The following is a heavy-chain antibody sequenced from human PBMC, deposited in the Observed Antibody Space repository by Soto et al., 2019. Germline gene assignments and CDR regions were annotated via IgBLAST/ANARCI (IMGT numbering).Heavy chain of an antibody. J-gene: IGHJ3*02. Sequence: GGSLRLSCEALGFRVSSSWMHWFAQAPGKGLVGVSRINSEESSTSYAGSVKGRFTISRDNAKTMLYLQMNTLRVEDTAVYYCVRELSLRACISTSCDVFDIWGQGTMVKVS. D-gene: IGHD2-2*01. CDR1: GFRVSSSW. CDR2: INSEESST. V-gene: IGHV3-74*01. CDR3: VRELSLRACISTSCDVFDI.